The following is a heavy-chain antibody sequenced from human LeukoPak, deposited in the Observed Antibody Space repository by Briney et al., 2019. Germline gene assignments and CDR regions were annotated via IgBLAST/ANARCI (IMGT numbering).Heavy chain of an antibody. Sequence: GESLQISCKGSGYIFTSYWIGWVRQMPGKGLEWMGIIYPGDSDTRYSPSFQGQVTISADKSISTAYLQWSSLKASDTAMYYCARRQPGYGPNKYYFDYWGQGTLVTVSS. CDR3: ARRQPGYGPNKYYFDY. V-gene: IGHV5-51*01. D-gene: IGHD5-18*01. J-gene: IGHJ4*02. CDR2: IYPGDSDT. CDR1: GYIFTSYW.